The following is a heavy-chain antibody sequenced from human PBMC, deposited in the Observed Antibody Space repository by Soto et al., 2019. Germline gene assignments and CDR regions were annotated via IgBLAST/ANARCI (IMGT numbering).Heavy chain of an antibody. CDR1: GYTFTSYD. CDR2: MNPNSGNT. V-gene: IGHV1-8*01. Sequence: ASVKVSCKASGYTFTSYDINWVRQATGQGLEWMGWMNPNSGNTGYAQKFQGRVTMTRNTSISIAYMELGSLRSEDTAVYYCASGSPYYYYMDVWGKGTTVTVS. J-gene: IGHJ6*03. CDR3: ASGSPYYYYMDV.